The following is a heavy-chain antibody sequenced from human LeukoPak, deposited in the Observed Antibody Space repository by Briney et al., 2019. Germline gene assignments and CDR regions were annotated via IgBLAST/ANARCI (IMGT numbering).Heavy chain of an antibody. Sequence: ASVKVSCKASGYTFTGYYMHWVRQAPGQGLEWMGWINPNSGGTNYAQKFQGRVTMARDTSISTAYMELSRLRSDDTAVYYCAREVYCSSTSCYYFDYWGQGTLVTVSS. CDR2: INPNSGGT. CDR3: AREVYCSSTSCYYFDY. D-gene: IGHD2-2*01. CDR1: GYTFTGYY. V-gene: IGHV1-2*02. J-gene: IGHJ4*02.